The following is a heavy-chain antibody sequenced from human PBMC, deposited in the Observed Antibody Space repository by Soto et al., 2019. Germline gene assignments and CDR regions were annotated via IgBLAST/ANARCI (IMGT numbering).Heavy chain of an antibody. CDR1: GYTFSSYY. CDR3: ARGPFIAAAGYYYGMDV. V-gene: IGHV1-69*13. CDR2: IIPIFGTA. D-gene: IGHD6-13*01. Sequence: SVKVSCKASGYTFSSYYMHWVRQAPGQGLEWMGGIIPIFGTANYAQKFQGRVTITADESTSTAYMELSSLRSEDTAVYYCARGPFIAAAGYYYGMDVWGQGTTVTVSS. J-gene: IGHJ6*02.